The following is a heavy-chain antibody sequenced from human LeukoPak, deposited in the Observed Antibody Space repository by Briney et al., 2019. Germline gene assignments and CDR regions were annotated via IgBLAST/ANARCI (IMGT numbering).Heavy chain of an antibody. CDR3: ARHPNYDFWSGYPDY. CDR2: ISSSSSYI. V-gene: IGHV3-21*01. J-gene: IGHJ4*02. CDR1: GFTFSNFW. Sequence: MPGGSLRLSCAASGFTFSNFWMSWVRQAPGKGLEWVSSISSSSSYIYYADSVKGRFTISRDNAKNSLYLQMNSLRAEDTAVYYCARHPNYDFWSGYPDYWGQGTLVTVSS. D-gene: IGHD3-3*01.